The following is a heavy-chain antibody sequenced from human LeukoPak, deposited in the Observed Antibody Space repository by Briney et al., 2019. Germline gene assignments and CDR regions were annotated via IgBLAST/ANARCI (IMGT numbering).Heavy chain of an antibody. CDR1: GGSINGYY. D-gene: IGHD4-17*01. V-gene: IGHV4-59*08. CDR2: IHYSGST. Sequence: SETLSLTCTGSGGSINGYYWSWIRQPPGKGLEWIGYIHYSGSTNYNPSLKSRVTISVDTSKNQFSLKLSSVTAADTAVYYCAKSNYGDYSPTFFDPWGQGTLVTVSS. J-gene: IGHJ5*02. CDR3: AKSNYGDYSPTFFDP.